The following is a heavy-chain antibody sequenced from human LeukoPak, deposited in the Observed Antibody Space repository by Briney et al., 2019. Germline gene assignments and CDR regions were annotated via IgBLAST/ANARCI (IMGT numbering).Heavy chain of an antibody. Sequence: SSVKVSCTASGYTLTCYYIHWLRQARGHGLEWMGWIKPNTGVTNYAQKFQGRVTMTRDTSISTAHMELSRLRSDDTALYYCASRGFFRVVSPQGPFDTWGPGTLVTVSS. V-gene: IGHV1-2*02. D-gene: IGHD3-3*01. CDR2: IKPNTGVT. CDR3: ASRGFFRVVSPQGPFDT. CDR1: GYTLTCYY. J-gene: IGHJ3*02.